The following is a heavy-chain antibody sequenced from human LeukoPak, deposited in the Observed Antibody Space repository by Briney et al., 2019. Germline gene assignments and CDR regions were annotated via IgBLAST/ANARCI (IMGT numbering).Heavy chain of an antibody. Sequence: SGGSLRLSCAASGFTFSSYSMNWVRQAPGKGLEWVSYISSSSSTIYYADSVKGRFTISRDNAKNSLYLQMNSLRAEDTAVYYCAKTASGEYFGELWEYYFDYWGQGTLVTVSS. CDR3: AKTASGEYFGELWEYYFDY. CDR1: GFTFSSYS. V-gene: IGHV3-48*01. D-gene: IGHD3-10*01. CDR2: ISSSSSTI. J-gene: IGHJ4*02.